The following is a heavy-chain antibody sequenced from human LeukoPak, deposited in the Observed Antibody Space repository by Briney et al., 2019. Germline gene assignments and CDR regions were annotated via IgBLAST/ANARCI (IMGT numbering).Heavy chain of an antibody. CDR2: ISAYNGNT. Sequence: ASVKVSCKASGYTFTSYGISWVRQAPGQGLEWMGWISAYNGNTNYAQKLQGRVTMTTDTSTSTAYMELSSLRSEDTAVYYCARANRDGYPFDYWGQGTLVTVSS. D-gene: IGHD5-24*01. J-gene: IGHJ4*02. CDR1: GYTFTSYG. V-gene: IGHV1-18*01. CDR3: ARANRDGYPFDY.